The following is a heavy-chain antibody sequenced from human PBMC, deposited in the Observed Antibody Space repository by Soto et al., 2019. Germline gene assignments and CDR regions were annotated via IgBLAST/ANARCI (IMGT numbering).Heavy chain of an antibody. CDR2: INYSGATT. J-gene: IGHJ4*02. V-gene: IGHV3-23*01. D-gene: IGHD1-1*01. Sequence: EVQLLESGGGMVQPGGSLRLSCAASGFTFSSSAMGWVRQAPGKGLEWLSLINYSGATTYYADSVKGRFTISRDKSKNTLYLQLNSLRAEDTAVYYCATQDFRGTTGTTWGQGTLVTVSS. CDR3: ATQDFRGTTGTT. CDR1: GFTFSSSA.